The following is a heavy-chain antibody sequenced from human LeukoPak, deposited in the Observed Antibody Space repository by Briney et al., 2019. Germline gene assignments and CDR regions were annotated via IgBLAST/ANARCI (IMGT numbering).Heavy chain of an antibody. CDR3: ATWYRHVIRFDP. Sequence: ASVKVSXKASGGTFSSYAISWVRQAPGQGLEWMGGFDPEDGETIYAQKFQGRVTMTEDTSTDTAYMELSSLRSEDTAVYYCATWYRHVIRFDPWGQGTLVTVSS. J-gene: IGHJ5*02. CDR2: FDPEDGET. D-gene: IGHD1-14*01. V-gene: IGHV1-24*01. CDR1: GGTFSSYA.